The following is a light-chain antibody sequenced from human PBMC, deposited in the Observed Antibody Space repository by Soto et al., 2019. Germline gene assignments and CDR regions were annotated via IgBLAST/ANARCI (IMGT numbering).Light chain of an antibody. J-gene: IGKJ3*01. V-gene: IGKV1-27*01. CDR3: QKYSSVPV. CDR2: AAS. Sequence: DIQMTQSPTSLSASVGDRVTITCRASQGIRNYVAWYQQIPWKAPKLLIYAASTLQSGVPSRFSGSGSGTDFTLTSNGLQPEDVATYFCQKYSSVPVFGPGTKVEIK. CDR1: QGIRNY.